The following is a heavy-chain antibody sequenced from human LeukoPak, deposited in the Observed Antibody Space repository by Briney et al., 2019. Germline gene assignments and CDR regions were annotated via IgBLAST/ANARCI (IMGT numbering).Heavy chain of an antibody. CDR2: ISGSGGST. CDR3: AKSPSAYSSSWGDYGMDV. CDR1: GFTFSSYA. Sequence: GGSLRLSCAASGFTFSSYAMSWVRQAPGKGLEWVSAISGSGGSTYYADSVKGRFTISRDNSKNTLYLQMSSLRAEDTAVYYCAKSPSAYSSSWGDYGMDVWGQGTTVTVSS. J-gene: IGHJ6*02. D-gene: IGHD6-13*01. V-gene: IGHV3-23*01.